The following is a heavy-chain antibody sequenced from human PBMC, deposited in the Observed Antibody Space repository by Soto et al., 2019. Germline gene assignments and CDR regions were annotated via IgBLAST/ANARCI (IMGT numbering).Heavy chain of an antibody. D-gene: IGHD3-22*01. Sequence: GGSLRLSCAASGFTFDDYAMHWVRQAPGKGLEWVSGISWNSGSIGYADSVKGRFTISRDNAKNSLYLQMNSLRAEDTALYYCAKDAYYDSSVLDYWGQGTLVTLSS. V-gene: IGHV3-9*01. CDR2: ISWNSGSI. J-gene: IGHJ4*02. CDR1: GFTFDDYA. CDR3: AKDAYYDSSVLDY.